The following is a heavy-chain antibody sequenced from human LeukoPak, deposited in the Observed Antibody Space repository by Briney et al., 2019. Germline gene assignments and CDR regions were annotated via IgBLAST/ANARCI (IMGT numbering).Heavy chain of an antibody. CDR1: GFTFDDYA. D-gene: IGHD1-26*01. V-gene: IGHV3-9*01. Sequence: SLRLSCAASGFTFDDYAMHWVRQAPGQGLEWVSGISWNSGSIGYADSVKGRFTISRDNAKNSLYLQMNSLRAEDTALYYCAKDPGYSGSYYFDYWGQGTLVTVSS. CDR2: ISWNSGSI. CDR3: AKDPGYSGSYYFDY. J-gene: IGHJ4*02.